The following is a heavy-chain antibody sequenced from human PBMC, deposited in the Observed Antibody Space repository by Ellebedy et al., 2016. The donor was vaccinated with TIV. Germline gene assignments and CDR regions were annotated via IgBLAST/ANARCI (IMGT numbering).Heavy chain of an antibody. CDR2: ISPGGHIP. J-gene: IGHJ2*01. V-gene: IGHV3-23*01. CDR3: AKVREKQLLYWYFDL. D-gene: IGHD1-1*01. Sequence: GGSLRLSCAASGFTFSDYAMSWVRQRPGKGLEWDAGISPGGHIPNYADSVRGRFTISRDNSDNTISLQMESLRVDDTALYYCAKVREKQLLYWYFDLWGRGARVNVSS. CDR1: GFTFSDYA.